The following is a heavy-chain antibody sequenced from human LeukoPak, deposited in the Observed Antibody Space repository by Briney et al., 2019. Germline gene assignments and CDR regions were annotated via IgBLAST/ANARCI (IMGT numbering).Heavy chain of an antibody. D-gene: IGHD3-22*01. CDR1: GFTFSSYW. J-gene: IGHJ4*02. Sequence: GGSLRLSCAASGFTFSSYWRHWVRQAPGKGLVWVSRINSDGSSTSYADSVKSRFTISSDTAKNTLYLQMNSPRAEDTAVYYCPRDGKLYYDSSGYELGYWGQGTLVTVSS. CDR2: INSDGSST. CDR3: PRDGKLYYDSSGYELGY. V-gene: IGHV3-74*01.